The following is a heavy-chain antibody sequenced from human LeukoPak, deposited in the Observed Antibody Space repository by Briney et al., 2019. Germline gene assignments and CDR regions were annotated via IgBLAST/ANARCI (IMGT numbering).Heavy chain of an antibody. D-gene: IGHD3-22*01. J-gene: IGHJ1*01. V-gene: IGHV5-51*01. Sequence: GESLKISCKGSGYSFTSYWIGWVRQMPGKGLEWMGIIYPGDSDTRYSPSFQGQVTISADKSISTAYLQWSSLKASGTAMYYCARGGYYYDSSGYYGYFQHWGQGTLVTVSS. CDR2: IYPGDSDT. CDR3: ARGGYYYDSSGYYGYFQH. CDR1: GYSFTSYW.